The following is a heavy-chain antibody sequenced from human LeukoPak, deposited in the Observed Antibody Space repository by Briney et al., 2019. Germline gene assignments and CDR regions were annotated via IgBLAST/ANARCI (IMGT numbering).Heavy chain of an antibody. CDR2: MNPNSGNT. CDR1: GYTFTSYD. J-gene: IGHJ4*02. V-gene: IGHV1-8*01. D-gene: IGHD3-22*01. Sequence: ASVKVSCKASGYTFTSYDINWVRQATGQGLEWMGWMNPNSGNTGYAQKFQGRVTMTRNTSISTAYMGLSSLRSEDTAVYYCARGLPSYYYDSSGNSPWGQGTLVTVSS. CDR3: ARGLPSYYYDSSGNSP.